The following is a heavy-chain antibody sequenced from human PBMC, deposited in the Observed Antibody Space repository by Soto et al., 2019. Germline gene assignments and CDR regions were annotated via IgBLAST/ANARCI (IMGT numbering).Heavy chain of an antibody. Sequence: SETLSLTCTVSGCSISIGDYYWSWILQPPGKGLEWIGYIYYSGSTYYNPSLKSRVTISVDTSKNQFSLKLSSVTAADTAVYYCARDCGGRSSSWIDYWGQGTLVTVSS. CDR3: ARDCGGRSSSWIDY. CDR2: IYYSGST. D-gene: IGHD6-13*01. J-gene: IGHJ4*02. V-gene: IGHV4-30-4*01. CDR1: GCSISIGDYY.